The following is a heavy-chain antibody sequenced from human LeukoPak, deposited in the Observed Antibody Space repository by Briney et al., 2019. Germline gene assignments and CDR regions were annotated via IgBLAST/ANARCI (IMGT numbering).Heavy chain of an antibody. J-gene: IGHJ4*02. Sequence: GGSLRLSCAASGFTFSSYAMSWVRQAPGKRVEWVSAISGSGGSTYYANSVKGRFTISRDSSKNTLYLQMGRLRAEDMAVYYCARVALGGNGNDYWGQGTLVTVSS. CDR1: GFTFSSYA. CDR2: ISGSGGST. D-gene: IGHD4-23*01. CDR3: ARVALGGNGNDY. V-gene: IGHV3-23*01.